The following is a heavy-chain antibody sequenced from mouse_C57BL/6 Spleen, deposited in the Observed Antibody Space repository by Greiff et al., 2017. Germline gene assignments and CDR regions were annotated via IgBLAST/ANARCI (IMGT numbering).Heavy chain of an antibody. D-gene: IGHD1-1*01. CDR1: GFTFTDYY. V-gene: IGHV7-3*01. CDR2: IRNKANGYTT. J-gene: IGHJ1*03. CDR3: AREYTTVGFEV. Sequence: DVMLVESGGGLVQPGGSLSFSCAASGFTFTDYYMSWVRQPPGQALEWLGFIRNKANGYTTEYSASVKGWFTISRDKSQSILYLHMNALRAEYSATYYCAREYTTVGFEVWGTRTTVTVSA.